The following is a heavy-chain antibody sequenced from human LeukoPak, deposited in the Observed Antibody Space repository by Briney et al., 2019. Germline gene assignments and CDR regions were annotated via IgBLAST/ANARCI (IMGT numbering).Heavy chain of an antibody. Sequence: PGGSLRLSCAASGFTFDSYSMNWVRQAPGKGLEWVSSITSSSNYIYYADPVKGRFTVSRDNAKNSLYLKMNSLSAEDTAVYYCARGGVYSSRGIDYWGQGTLVTVSS. J-gene: IGHJ4*02. V-gene: IGHV3-21*01. CDR1: GFTFDSYS. CDR3: ARGGVYSSRGIDY. D-gene: IGHD6-13*01. CDR2: ITSSSNYI.